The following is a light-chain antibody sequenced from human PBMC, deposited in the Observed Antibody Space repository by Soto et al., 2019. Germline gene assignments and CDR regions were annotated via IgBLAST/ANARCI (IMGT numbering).Light chain of an antibody. CDR3: QQSYSTPRT. CDR1: QSVSSY. Sequence: DIQVTKSAISLTPSVGNRVTITFRASQSVSSYLNWYQQKPGKAPKLLIYAASSLQSGVPSRFSGSGSGTDFTLTISSLQPEDFATYYCQQSYSTPRTFGQGTKVDIK. CDR2: AAS. V-gene: IGKV1-39*01. J-gene: IGKJ1*01.